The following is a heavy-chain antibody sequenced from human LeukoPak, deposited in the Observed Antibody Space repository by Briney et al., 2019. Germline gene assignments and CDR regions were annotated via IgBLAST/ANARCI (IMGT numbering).Heavy chain of an antibody. D-gene: IGHD3-10*01. J-gene: IGHJ4*02. CDR3: ARIGSQNSSPFDY. V-gene: IGHV1-69*05. CDR1: GGTFSSYA. CDR2: IIPIFGTA. Sequence: SVKVSCKASGGTFSSYAVSWVRQAPGQGLEWMGRIIPIFGTANYAQKFQGRVTITTDESTSTAYMELSSLRSEDTAVYYCARIGSQNSSPFDYWGQGTLVTVSS.